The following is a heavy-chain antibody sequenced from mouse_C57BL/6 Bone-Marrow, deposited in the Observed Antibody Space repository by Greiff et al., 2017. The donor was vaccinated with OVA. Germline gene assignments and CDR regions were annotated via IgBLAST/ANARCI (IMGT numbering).Heavy chain of an antibody. J-gene: IGHJ4*01. CDR2: IHPNSGST. D-gene: IGHD4-1*01. CDR3: ARTGTVYYYAMDY. CDR1: GYTFTSYW. Sequence: VKLVESGAELVKPGASVKLSCKASGYTFTSYWMHWVKQRPGQGLEWIGMIHPNSGSTNYNEKFKSKATLTVDKSSSTAYMQLSSLTSEDSAVYYCARTGTVYYYAMDYWGQGTSVTVSS. V-gene: IGHV1-64*01.